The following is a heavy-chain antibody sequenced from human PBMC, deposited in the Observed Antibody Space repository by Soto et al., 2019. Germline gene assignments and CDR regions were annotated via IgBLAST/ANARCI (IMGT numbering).Heavy chain of an antibody. V-gene: IGHV4-30-4*01. CDR2: IYYSGST. J-gene: IGHJ6*02. Sequence: SETLSLTCTVSGGSISSGDYYWSWIRQPPGKGLESIGYIYYSGSTYYNPSLKSRVTISVDTSKNQFSLKLSSVTAADTAVYYCARAEEVTANYYYGMDVWGQGTTVTVSS. CDR1: GGSISSGDYY. D-gene: IGHD2-21*02. CDR3: ARAEEVTANYYYGMDV.